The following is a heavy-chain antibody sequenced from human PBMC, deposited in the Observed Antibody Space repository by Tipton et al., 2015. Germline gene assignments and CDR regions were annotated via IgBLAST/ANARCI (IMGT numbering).Heavy chain of an antibody. V-gene: IGHV3-23*01. CDR2: ISGNGRGT. D-gene: IGHD3-10*01. CDR1: GFTFSSCA. CDR3: ARDRDYYFDH. Sequence: SLRLSCAASGFTFSSCAMRWVRQAPGKGLEWVSHISGNGRGTYYADSVKGRFIVSRDNSKNTLFMQMNSLRAEDTAVYYCARDRDYYFDHWGQGTLVTVSS. J-gene: IGHJ4*02.